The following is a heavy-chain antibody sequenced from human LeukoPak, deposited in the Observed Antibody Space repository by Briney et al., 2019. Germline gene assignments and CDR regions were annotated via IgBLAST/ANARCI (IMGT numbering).Heavy chain of an antibody. V-gene: IGHV4-59*01. CDR1: GGSINSDY. D-gene: IGHD1-26*01. Sequence: PSETLSLTCTVSGGSINSDYWSWIRQPPGKRLECIGYIYYSGSTDYNPSLKSRVTISVDTSKNQFSLKLSSVTAADTAVYYCARVLPTRVGRGAFNYWGQGTLVTVSS. CDR3: ARVLPTRVGRGAFNY. J-gene: IGHJ4*02. CDR2: IYYSGST.